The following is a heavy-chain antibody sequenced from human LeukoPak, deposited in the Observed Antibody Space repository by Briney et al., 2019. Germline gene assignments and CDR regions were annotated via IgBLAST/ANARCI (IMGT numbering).Heavy chain of an antibody. CDR1: GGSISSGSYY. CDR3: VRQSGYSSGWYGPKGAFDI. J-gene: IGHJ3*02. V-gene: IGHV4-39*01. Sequence: SQTLSLTCTVSGGSISSGSYYWGWIRQPPGKGLEWIGSIYYSGSTYYNPSLKSRVTISVDTSKNQFSLKLSSVTAADTAVYYCVRQSGYSSGWYGPKGAFDIWGQGTMVTVSS. CDR2: IYYSGST. D-gene: IGHD6-19*01.